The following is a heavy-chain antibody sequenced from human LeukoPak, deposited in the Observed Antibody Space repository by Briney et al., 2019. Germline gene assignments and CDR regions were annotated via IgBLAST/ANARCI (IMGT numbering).Heavy chain of an antibody. CDR1: GGSFSGYY. Sequence: SETLSLTCAVYGGSFSGYYWSWIRQPPGRGLEWIGEISHSGSTNYNPSLKSRVTISVDTSKNQFSLKLNSVTAADTAVYYCARPFTYYYDSSGSGTFDIWGQGTMVTVSS. D-gene: IGHD3-22*01. CDR2: ISHSGST. J-gene: IGHJ3*02. CDR3: ARPFTYYYDSSGSGTFDI. V-gene: IGHV4-34*01.